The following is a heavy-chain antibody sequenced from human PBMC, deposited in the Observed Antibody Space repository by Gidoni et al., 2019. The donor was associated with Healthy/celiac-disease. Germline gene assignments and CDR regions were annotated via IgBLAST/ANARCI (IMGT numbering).Heavy chain of an antibody. CDR2: ISYDGSNK. V-gene: IGHV3-30-3*01. CDR1: GFPFSSYA. Sequence: QVQLVESGGGAVQPGRSLRLSCAASGFPFSSYAMHWVRQAPGKGLAWVAVISYDGSNKYYADSVKGRFTISRDNSKNTLYLQMNSLRAEDTAVYYCARGSDDYGRWYGMDVWGQGTTVTVSS. D-gene: IGHD4-17*01. J-gene: IGHJ6*02. CDR3: ARGSDDYGRWYGMDV.